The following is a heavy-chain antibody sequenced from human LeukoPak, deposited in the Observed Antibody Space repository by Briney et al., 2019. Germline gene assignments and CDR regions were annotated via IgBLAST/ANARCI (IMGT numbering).Heavy chain of an antibody. J-gene: IGHJ5*02. CDR2: INHSGST. CDR1: GGSFSGWY. D-gene: IGHD3-10*01. V-gene: IGHV4-34*01. CDR3: ARGIRGANNWFDP. Sequence: SETLSLTCAVYGGSFSGWYWNWIRQPPGKGLEWIGEINHSGSTNYKPSLKSRVTISLDTPKNQFSLRLGSVTAADTAVYFCARGIRGANNWFDPWGQGTLVTVSS.